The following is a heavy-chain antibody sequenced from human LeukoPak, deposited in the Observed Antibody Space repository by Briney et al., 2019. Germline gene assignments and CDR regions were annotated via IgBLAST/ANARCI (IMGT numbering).Heavy chain of an antibody. CDR3: ARVAKYYYGSETYYFFDY. D-gene: IGHD3-10*01. V-gene: IGHV3-7*01. CDR1: GFTFSSYW. CDR2: IKQDGSEK. Sequence: PGGSLRLSCVASGFTFSSYWMSWVRQAPGKGLEWVANIKQDGSEKYYMDSVKGRFTISRDTAKNSLYLQMNGLRVEDTAVYYCARVAKYYYGSETYYFFDYWGQGTLVTVSS. J-gene: IGHJ4*02.